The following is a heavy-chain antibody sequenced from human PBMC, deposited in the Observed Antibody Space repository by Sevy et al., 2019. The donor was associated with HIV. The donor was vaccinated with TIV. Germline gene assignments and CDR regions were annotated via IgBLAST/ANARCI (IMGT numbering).Heavy chain of an antibody. D-gene: IGHD3-22*01. CDR1: GYTFTGYY. CDR3: ARMGDYYDSSGDYPLKF. CDR2: INPNSGGT. J-gene: IGHJ4*02. Sequence: ASVKVSCKASGYTFTGYYIHWVRQAPGQGLEWMGWINPNSGGTYFAKKFQDSVTMTTDTSVNTAYMDLRSLRFDDTAVYYCARMGDYYDSSGDYPLKFWGQGTLVTVSS. V-gene: IGHV1-2*02.